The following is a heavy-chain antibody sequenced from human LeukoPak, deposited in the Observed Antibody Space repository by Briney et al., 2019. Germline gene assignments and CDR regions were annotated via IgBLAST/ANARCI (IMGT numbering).Heavy chain of an antibody. CDR3: RSYGSGSSCSVFAY. CDR1: GDTFTSYA. D-gene: IGHD2-15*01. V-gene: IGHV1-69*04. CDR2: INPILGIA. J-gene: IGHJ4*02. Sequence: SVKVSCKASGDTFTSYAISWVRQAPGQGLEWMGRINPILGIANYAQKFQGRVTITADKSTSTAYMELSSLRSEDTAVYYCRSYGSGSSCSVFAYWGQGTLVTVSS.